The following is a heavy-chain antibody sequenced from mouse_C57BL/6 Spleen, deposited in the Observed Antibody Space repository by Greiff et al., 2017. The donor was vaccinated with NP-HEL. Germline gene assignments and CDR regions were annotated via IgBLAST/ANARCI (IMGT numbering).Heavy chain of an antibody. CDR2: IYPGCGST. J-gene: IGHJ2*01. Sequence: QVQLQQPGAELVKPGASVRMSCTASGYTFTSYWITWVKQRPAPGLEWIGVIYPGCGSTNYNEQFQSKATLTVNTSSSTAYILLSNLTSEDSAVYYCTRRGFDYWGQGTTLTVSS. CDR1: GYTFTSYW. V-gene: IGHV1-55*01. CDR3: TRRGFDY.